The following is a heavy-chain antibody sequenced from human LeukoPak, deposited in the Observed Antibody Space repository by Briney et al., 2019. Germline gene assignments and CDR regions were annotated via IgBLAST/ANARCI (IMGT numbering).Heavy chain of an antibody. J-gene: IGHJ3*01. CDR3: AKGKINHNGAFDA. CDR2: ISDFVDNT. CDR1: GFSFGSYP. D-gene: IGHD2-8*01. V-gene: IGHV3-23*01. Sequence: GGSLRLSCAGSGFSFGSYPMSWVRQAPGKGLEWVSSISDFVDNTYYADSVKGRFTISRDNSEKSPYLRMSSLRVEDTAVYYCAKGKINHNGAFDAWGQGTRVTVSS.